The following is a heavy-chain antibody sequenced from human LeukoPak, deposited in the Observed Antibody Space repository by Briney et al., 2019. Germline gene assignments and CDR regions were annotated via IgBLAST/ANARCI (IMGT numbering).Heavy chain of an antibody. CDR2: IYTSGST. V-gene: IGHV4-61*02. J-gene: IGHJ3*02. D-gene: IGHD3-10*01. CDR1: GGSISSSSYY. Sequence: SETLSLTCAVSGGSISSSSYYWSWIRQPAGKGLEWIGRIYTSGSTNYNPSLKSRVTISVDTSKNQFSLKLSSVTAADTAVYYCARVCMVRGELPAFDIWGQGTMVTVSS. CDR3: ARVCMVRGELPAFDI.